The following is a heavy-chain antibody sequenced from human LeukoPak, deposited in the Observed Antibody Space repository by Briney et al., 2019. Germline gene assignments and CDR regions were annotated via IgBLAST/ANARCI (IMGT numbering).Heavy chain of an antibody. J-gene: IGHJ6*03. Sequence: SETLSLTCAVSGYSISSGYYWGWIRQPPGKGLEWIGSLYHSGSTYYNPSLKSRVTISVDTSKNQFSLKLTSVTAADTAVYYCARGGYSNGYYNYFMDVWGKGTTVTV. V-gene: IGHV4-38-2*01. CDR3: ARGGYSNGYYNYFMDV. CDR1: GYSISSGYY. D-gene: IGHD4-11*01. CDR2: LYHSGST.